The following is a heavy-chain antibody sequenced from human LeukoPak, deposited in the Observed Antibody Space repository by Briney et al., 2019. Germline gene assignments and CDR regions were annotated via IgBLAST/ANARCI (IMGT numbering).Heavy chain of an antibody. V-gene: IGHV3-74*01. CDR2: INSDGSST. CDR3: ARDPKYGDLDY. J-gene: IGHJ4*02. Sequence: GGSLRLSCAAFGVTVSGYWMNWVRHAPGKGLVWVARINSDGSSTSHADSVKGRFTISRDNAKNTLYLQMNSLRVDVTAVYYCARDPKYGDLDYWGQGTLVTVSS. CDR1: GVTVSGYW. D-gene: IGHD4-17*01.